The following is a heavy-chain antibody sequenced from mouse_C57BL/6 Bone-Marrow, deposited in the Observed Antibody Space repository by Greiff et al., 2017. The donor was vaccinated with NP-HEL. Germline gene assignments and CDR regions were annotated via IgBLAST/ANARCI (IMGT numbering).Heavy chain of an antibody. V-gene: IGHV1-55*01. CDR1: GYTFTSYW. J-gene: IGHJ3*01. CDR3: ARGFPTIVTV. CDR2: IYPGSGST. Sequence: QVQLKQPGAELVKPGASVKMSCKASGYTFTSYWITWVKQRPGQGLEWIGEIYPGSGSTNYNEKFKSKATLTVDTSSSTAYMQLSSLTSEDSAVYYCARGFPTIVTVWGQGTLVTVSA. D-gene: IGHD2-5*01.